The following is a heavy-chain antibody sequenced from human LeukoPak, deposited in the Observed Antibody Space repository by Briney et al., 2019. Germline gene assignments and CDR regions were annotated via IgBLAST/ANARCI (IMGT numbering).Heavy chain of an antibody. CDR2: ISGSGGGT. D-gene: IGHD4-23*01. Sequence: EGSLRLSCAASGFTFSNYAMSWVRQAPGKGLEWVSGISGSGGGTNYADSVKGRFTISRDNSKNTLYLQMNSLRAGDTAVYFCAKGRDYGGNSVSDFWGQGTLVTVSS. CDR1: GFTFSNYA. V-gene: IGHV3-23*01. CDR3: AKGRDYGGNSVSDF. J-gene: IGHJ4*02.